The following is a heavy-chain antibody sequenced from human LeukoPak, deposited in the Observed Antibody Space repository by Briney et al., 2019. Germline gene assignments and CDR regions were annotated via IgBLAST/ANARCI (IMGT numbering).Heavy chain of an antibody. V-gene: IGHV5-51*01. CDR1: GYSFTSYW. CDR3: ARQSRYYDSSGYLYYFDY. Sequence: GESLKIPCKGSGYSFTSYWIGWVRQMPGKGLEWMGIIYPGDSDTRYSPSFQGQVTISADKSISTAYLQWSSLKASDTAMYYCARQSRYYDSSGYLYYFDYWGQGTLVTVSS. D-gene: IGHD3-22*01. CDR2: IYPGDSDT. J-gene: IGHJ4*02.